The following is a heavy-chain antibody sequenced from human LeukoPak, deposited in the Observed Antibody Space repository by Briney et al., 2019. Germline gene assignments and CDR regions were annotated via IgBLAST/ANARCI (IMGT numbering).Heavy chain of an antibody. D-gene: IGHD3-10*01. CDR2: IIPIFGTA. Sequence: GASVKVSCKASGGTFINYPVSWVRQAPGQGLEWMGGIIPIFGTANFAQKFQSRVTITTDESTRTAYMELVSLTSEDTAVYYCAREGYDSGSYGLDYWGQGTLVTVSS. CDR1: GGTFINYP. V-gene: IGHV1-69*05. CDR3: AREGYDSGSYGLDY. J-gene: IGHJ4*02.